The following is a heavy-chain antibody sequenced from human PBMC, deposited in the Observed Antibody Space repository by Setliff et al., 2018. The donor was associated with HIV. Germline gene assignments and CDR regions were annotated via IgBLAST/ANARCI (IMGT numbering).Heavy chain of an antibody. Sequence: ASETLSLTCSVSGGSISSDYWSWIRQPPGKGLEWIGYAHYTERTNYNPSLKSRVTISVDTSKNQFTLNLNSVTAADTAVYYCARTLAYHALDIWGQGTMVT. V-gene: IGHV4-59*12. CDR3: ARTLAYHALDI. D-gene: IGHD2-2*01. CDR2: AHYTERT. J-gene: IGHJ3*02. CDR1: GGSISSDY.